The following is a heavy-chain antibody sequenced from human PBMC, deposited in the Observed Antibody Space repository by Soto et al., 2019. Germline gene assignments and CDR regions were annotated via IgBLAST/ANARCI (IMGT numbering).Heavy chain of an antibody. J-gene: IGHJ4*02. CDR3: AKEVSLGSTVDLGY. CDR1: GFTFSIFA. V-gene: IGHV3-23*01. Sequence: QTGGSLRRSCAASGFTFSIFAMSWVRQSPGNGLEWVSTISGSAGSTYYADAVKGRFTICRDNSMGTLYLQMKSLRVEDTAIYYCAKEVSLGSTVDLGYWGQGALVTVS. D-gene: IGHD7-27*01. CDR2: ISGSAGST.